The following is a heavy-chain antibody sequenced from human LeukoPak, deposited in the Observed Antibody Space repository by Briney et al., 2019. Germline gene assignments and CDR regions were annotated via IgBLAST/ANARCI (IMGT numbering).Heavy chain of an antibody. V-gene: IGHV3-66*01. J-gene: IGHJ4*02. CDR1: GFTVSSNY. CDR3: ARDLRGLDY. Sequence: PGGSLRVSCAASGFTVSSNYMSWVRQAPGKGLEWVSVIYSGGSIYYADSVKGRFTISRDNSKNTLYLQMNSLRAEDTAVYYCARDLRGLDYWGQGTLVTVSS. CDR2: IYSGGSI.